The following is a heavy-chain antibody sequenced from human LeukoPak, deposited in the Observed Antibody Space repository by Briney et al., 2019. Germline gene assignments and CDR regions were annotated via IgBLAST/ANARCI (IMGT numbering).Heavy chain of an antibody. Sequence: PGGSLRLSCTASGFTFSIYNMNWVRQAPGKGLEWVSSISSSSSSMYYADTVKGRFTISRNNAKNSLYMQMNSQRAEDTAVYYCGRGNTWFDPWGQGTLVTVSS. CDR2: ISSSSSSM. CDR3: GRGNTWFDP. CDR1: GFTFSIYN. J-gene: IGHJ5*02. V-gene: IGHV3-21*01.